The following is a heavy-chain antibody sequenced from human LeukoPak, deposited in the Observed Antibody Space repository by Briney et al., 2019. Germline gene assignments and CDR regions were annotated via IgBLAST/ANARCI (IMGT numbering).Heavy chain of an antibody. Sequence: GGSLRLSCAASGFTFSSYWMHWVRQAPGKGLVWVSRINSDGSSTNYADSVKGRFTISRDNAKNSLYLQMNSLRVEDTAMYYCARDGLRRPPTPYCGGDCPLDYWGQGTLVSVSS. D-gene: IGHD2-21*02. J-gene: IGHJ4*02. CDR1: GFTFSSYW. V-gene: IGHV3-74*01. CDR3: ARDGLRRPPTPYCGGDCPLDY. CDR2: INSDGSST.